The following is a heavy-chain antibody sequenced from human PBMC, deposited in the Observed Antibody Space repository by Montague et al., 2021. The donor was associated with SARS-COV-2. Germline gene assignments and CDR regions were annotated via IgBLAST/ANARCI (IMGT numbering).Heavy chain of an antibody. J-gene: IGHJ6*02. V-gene: IGHV4-39*01. D-gene: IGHD2-2*02. CDR1: GDSIRSSGYY. CDR2: VYYSGST. CDR3: ARHYGVVVPAAIYYYYGMDV. Sequence: SETLSLTCSVSGDSIRSSGYYWGWIRQPPGKGLEWIGTVYYSGSTYYNPSLKSRVTISVDTSKNQFSLKLSSVTAADTAVYYCARHYGVVVPAAIYYYYGMDVWGQGTTVTVSS.